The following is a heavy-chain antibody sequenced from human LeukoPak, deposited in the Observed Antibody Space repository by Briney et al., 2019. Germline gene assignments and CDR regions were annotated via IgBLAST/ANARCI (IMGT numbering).Heavy chain of an antibody. D-gene: IGHD3-22*01. Sequence: GASVKVSCKASGGTFSSYAISWVRQAPGQGLEWMGGIIPIFGTANYAQKFQGRVTITADESTSTAYMELSSLRSEDTAVYYCARHYYDSSGYGSHYYYYYMDVWGKGTTVTVSS. CDR3: ARHYYDSSGYGSHYYYYYMDV. CDR2: IIPIFGTA. V-gene: IGHV1-69*13. J-gene: IGHJ6*03. CDR1: GGTFSSYA.